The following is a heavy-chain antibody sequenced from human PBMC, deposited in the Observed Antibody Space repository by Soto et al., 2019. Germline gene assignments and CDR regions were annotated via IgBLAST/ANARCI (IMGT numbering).Heavy chain of an antibody. J-gene: IGHJ6*03. CDR3: AKRPSGSGGGYSSGWYSTPYYYMDV. V-gene: IGHV3-23*01. D-gene: IGHD6-19*01. CDR2: ISGSGGST. Sequence: GGSLRLSCAASGFTFSSYAMSWVRQAPGKGLEWVSAISGSGGSTYYADSVKGRFTISRDNSKNTLYLQMNSLRAEDTAVYYCAKRPSGSGGGYSSGWYSTPYYYMDVWGKGTTVTVSS. CDR1: GFTFSSYA.